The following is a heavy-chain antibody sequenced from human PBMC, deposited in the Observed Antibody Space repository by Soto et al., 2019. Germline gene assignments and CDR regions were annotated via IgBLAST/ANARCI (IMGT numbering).Heavy chain of an antibody. V-gene: IGHV1-18*01. D-gene: IGHD6-19*01. Sequence: ASVKVSCKASGYTFTSYGISWVRQAPGQGPEWMGWISAYNGNTNYAQKLQGRVTMTTDTSTSTAYMELRSLRSDDTAVYYCARLRLAVAGTGIYFDYWGQGTLVTVSS. CDR1: GYTFTSYG. J-gene: IGHJ4*02. CDR2: ISAYNGNT. CDR3: ARLRLAVAGTGIYFDY.